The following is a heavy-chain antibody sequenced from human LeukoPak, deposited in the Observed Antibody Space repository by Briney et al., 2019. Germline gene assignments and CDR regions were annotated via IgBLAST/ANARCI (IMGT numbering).Heavy chain of an antibody. Sequence: GRSLRLSCAASGFTFDDYAMHWVRQAPGKGLEWVSGISWNSGSIGYADSVKGRFTISRDNAKNSLYLQMNSLRAEDTALYYCAKALPDYYYYGMDVWGQGTTVTVSS. J-gene: IGHJ6*02. CDR1: GFTFDDYA. V-gene: IGHV3-9*01. CDR2: ISWNSGSI. CDR3: AKALPDYYYYGMDV.